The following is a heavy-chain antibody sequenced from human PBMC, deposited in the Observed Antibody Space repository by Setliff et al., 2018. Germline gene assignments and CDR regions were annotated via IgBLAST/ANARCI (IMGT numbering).Heavy chain of an antibody. V-gene: IGHV3-66*03. CDR2: TYSSGAT. CDR3: ARDQFRNSGGLDS. CDR1: GFVVSNNE. J-gene: IGHJ5*02. Sequence: GGSLRLSCAASGFVVSNNEMSWVRQAPEKGLEWVSVTYSSGATNYADSGKGRFTISSDNSKNTLYLQMSSLRADDTAMYYCARDQFRNSGGLDSWGQGPLVTVSS. D-gene: IGHD1-7*01.